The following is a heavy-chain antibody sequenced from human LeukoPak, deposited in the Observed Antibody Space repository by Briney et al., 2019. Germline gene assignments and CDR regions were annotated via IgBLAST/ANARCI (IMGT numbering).Heavy chain of an antibody. D-gene: IGHD3-10*01. J-gene: IGHJ2*01. CDR2: ISSSGSII. Sequence: GGSLRLSCAASGLTFSSYEMNWVRQAPGKGLEWVSYISSSGSIIYYADSVKGRFTISRDNAKNSLYLQMTNLSAEDTAVYFCVRDLVRGVHPVFYFDLWGRGTLVTVSS. CDR3: VRDLVRGVHPVFYFDL. V-gene: IGHV3-48*03. CDR1: GLTFSSYE.